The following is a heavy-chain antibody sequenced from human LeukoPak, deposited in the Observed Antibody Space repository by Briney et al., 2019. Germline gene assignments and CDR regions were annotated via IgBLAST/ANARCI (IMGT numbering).Heavy chain of an antibody. CDR3: ARVRITMIVVAHRPPGGYGMDV. D-gene: IGHD3-22*01. CDR2: INHSGST. J-gene: IGHJ6*02. CDR1: GGSFSGYY. V-gene: IGHV4-34*01. Sequence: HPPETLSLTCAVYGGSFSGYYWSWIRQPPGKGLEWIGEINHSGSTNYNPSLKSRVTISVDTSKNQFSLKLSSVTAADTAVYYCARVRITMIVVAHRPPGGYGMDVWGQGTTVTVSS.